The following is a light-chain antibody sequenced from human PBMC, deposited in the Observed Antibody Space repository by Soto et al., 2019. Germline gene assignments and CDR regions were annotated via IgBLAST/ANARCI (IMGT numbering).Light chain of an antibody. CDR2: DTF. V-gene: IGKV3-11*01. CDR1: QSVSNY. J-gene: IGKJ5*01. Sequence: EIVLTQSPATLSLSPGERAALSCGASQSVSNYLAWYQQKPGQAPRVLIYDTFNRATGIPARFSGSGSGTDFNLTIGSLEPEDVAVYYCQQRLSWPITFGQGTRLEIK. CDR3: QQRLSWPIT.